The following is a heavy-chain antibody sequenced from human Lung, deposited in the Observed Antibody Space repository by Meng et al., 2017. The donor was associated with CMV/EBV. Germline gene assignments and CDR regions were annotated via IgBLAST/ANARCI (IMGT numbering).Heavy chain of an antibody. CDR1: GFNFGGYR. V-gene: IGHV3-49*04. Sequence: GGSLRLSCTGSGFNFGGYRMSWVRQAPGKGLEWVGFIRKKTYGGTTEYAASVKGRFTISRDDSKSVVYLQMDSLKTEDTAMYYCARDDSPGVDWGRGTLV. CDR2: IRKKTYGGTT. CDR3: ARDDSPGVD. J-gene: IGHJ4*02. D-gene: IGHD2-15*01.